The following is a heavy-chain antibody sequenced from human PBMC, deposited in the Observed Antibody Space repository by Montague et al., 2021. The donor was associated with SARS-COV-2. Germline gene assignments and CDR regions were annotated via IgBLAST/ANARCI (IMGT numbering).Heavy chain of an antibody. CDR2: LSHVGTN. CDR1: GGSIRSSSYY. J-gene: IGHJ4*02. Sequence: SETLSLTCTVSGGSIRSSSYYWGWIRQPPGKGLEWIGNLSHVGTNYRSAPLKRRVTMSLDTSKNQLSLRLTSMTAADTAVYYCVRSRGVRQELLEGLFDSWGQGTLVTVSS. D-gene: IGHD2-21*01. V-gene: IGHV4-39*01. CDR3: VRSRGVRQELLEGLFDS.